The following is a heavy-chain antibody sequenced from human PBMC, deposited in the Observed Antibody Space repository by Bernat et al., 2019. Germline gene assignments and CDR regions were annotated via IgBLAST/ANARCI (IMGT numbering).Heavy chain of an antibody. Sequence: QVQLVESGGGVVQPGRSLRLSCAASGFTFSSYGMHWVRQAPGKRLEWVAVIWYDGSNKYYADSVKGRFTISRDKSKNTLYLQMNSLGAEDTAVYYCARTTVTTVYYGMDVWGQGTTVTVSS. D-gene: IGHD4-17*01. CDR3: ARTTVTTVYYGMDV. CDR1: GFTFSSYG. J-gene: IGHJ6*02. V-gene: IGHV3-33*01. CDR2: IWYDGSNK.